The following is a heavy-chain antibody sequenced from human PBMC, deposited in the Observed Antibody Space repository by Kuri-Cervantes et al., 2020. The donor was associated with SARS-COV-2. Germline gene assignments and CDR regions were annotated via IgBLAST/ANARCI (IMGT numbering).Heavy chain of an antibody. V-gene: IGHV3-11*06. D-gene: IGHD2-2*01. J-gene: IGHJ3*02. CDR2: ISSDSSHT. CDR3: ARLVFVDAFDI. Sequence: GESLKISCAVSGYTFIYSHMSWIRQAPGKGLEWVSYISSDSSHTNNAESVKGRFTISRDNAKNSLYPQMNSLRAEDTAVYYCARLVFVDAFDIWGQGTMVTVSS. CDR1: GYTFIYSH.